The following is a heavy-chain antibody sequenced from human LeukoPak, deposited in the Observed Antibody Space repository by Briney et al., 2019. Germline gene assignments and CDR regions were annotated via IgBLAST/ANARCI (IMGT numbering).Heavy chain of an antibody. CDR1: GFTFSSYA. D-gene: IGHD3-22*01. V-gene: IGHV3-23*01. CDR3: AKDPGGSYYYDSSGYFPYYFDY. CDR2: ISGSGGST. Sequence: PGGSLRLSCAASGFTFSSYAMSWVRQAPGKGLGWVSAISGSGGSTYYADSVKGRFTISRDNSKNTLYLQMNSLRAEDTAVYYCAKDPGGSYYYDSSGYFPYYFDYWGQGTLVTVSS. J-gene: IGHJ4*02.